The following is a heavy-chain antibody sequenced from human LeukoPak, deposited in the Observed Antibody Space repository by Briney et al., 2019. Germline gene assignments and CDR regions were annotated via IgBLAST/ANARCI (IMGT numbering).Heavy chain of an antibody. CDR2: IHHSGST. CDR3: ARRPRTPASNLYWYFDL. D-gene: IGHD2-2*01. V-gene: IGHV4-30-2*01. CDR1: GGSISSGGYY. Sequence: SQTLSLTCTVSGGSISSGGYYWSWIRQPPGKGLEWIGYIHHSGSTYYNPSLKSRVTISVDRSKNQFSLNLSSVTAADTAVYYCARRPRTPASNLYWYFDLWGRGTLVTVSS. J-gene: IGHJ2*01.